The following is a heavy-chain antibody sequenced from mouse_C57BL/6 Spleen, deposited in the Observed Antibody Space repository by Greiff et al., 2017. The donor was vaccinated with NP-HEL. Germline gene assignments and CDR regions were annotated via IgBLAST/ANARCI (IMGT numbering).Heavy chain of an antibody. CDR1: GFSFNTYA. V-gene: IGHV10-1*01. CDR2: IRSKSNTYAT. CDR3: VRQIYYYGSSYDWYFDV. D-gene: IGHD1-1*01. Sequence: EVHLVESGGGLVQPKGSLKLSCAASGFSFNTYAMNWVRQAPGKGLEWVARIRSKSNTYATYYADSVKDRFTISRDDSESMLYLQMNNLKTEDTAMYYGVRQIYYYGSSYDWYFDVWGTGTTVTVSS. J-gene: IGHJ1*03.